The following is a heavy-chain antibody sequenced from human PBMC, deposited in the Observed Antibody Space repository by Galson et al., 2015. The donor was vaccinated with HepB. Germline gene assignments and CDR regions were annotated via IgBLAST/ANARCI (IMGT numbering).Heavy chain of an antibody. CDR1: GISFSSHS. Sequence: SLRLSCAASGISFSSHSMNWVRQAPGKGLEWVSIISNNNGYIYYADSVKDRFTVSRDNARNSLFLQMNSLRPDDTAVYYCARSTLNIFGTMIKPLDYWGPGTQVIVSS. D-gene: IGHD3-3*02. V-gene: IGHV3-21*06. CDR3: ARSTLNIFGTMIKPLDY. CDR2: ISNNNGYI. J-gene: IGHJ4*02.